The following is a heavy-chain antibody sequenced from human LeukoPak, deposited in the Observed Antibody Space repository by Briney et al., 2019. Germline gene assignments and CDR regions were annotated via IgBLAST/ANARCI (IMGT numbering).Heavy chain of an antibody. Sequence: SGGSLRLSCVAASGFRITNNWMTWIRRAPGKGLAWVANIKEDESQRYYLGSVKGRFTISRDNTKSSVYLQMNSLRVEDTALYYCARGRAVDVWGQGTMVTVSS. V-gene: IGHV3-7*03. CDR2: IKEDESQR. J-gene: IGHJ3*01. CDR3: ARGRAVDV. D-gene: IGHD3-10*01. CDR1: GFRITNNW.